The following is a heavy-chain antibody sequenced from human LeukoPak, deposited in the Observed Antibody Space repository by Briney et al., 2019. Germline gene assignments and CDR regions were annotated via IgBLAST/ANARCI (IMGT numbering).Heavy chain of an antibody. CDR1: GYTFSSYG. D-gene: IGHD5-12*01. J-gene: IGHJ4*02. CDR3: ARSGYSGYDHFDY. V-gene: IGHV1-18*01. Sequence: ASVKVSCKASGYTFSSYGISWMRQAPGQGPEWMGWISTYNGNTNYAQNLQGRVTMTTDTSTSTAYMELRSLRSDDTAVYYCARSGYSGYDHFDYWGQGTLVTVSS. CDR2: ISTYNGNT.